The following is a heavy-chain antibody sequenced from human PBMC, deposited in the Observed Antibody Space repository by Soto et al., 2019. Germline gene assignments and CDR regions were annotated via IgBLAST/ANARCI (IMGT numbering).Heavy chain of an antibody. D-gene: IGHD3-3*01. Sequence: ASVKVPCKASGGTFSTYAISWVRQAPGQGLEWMGGIIPIFGTAKYAQKFQGRVTITADESTSTAYMELSSLRSEDTAVYYCAREIFGVIISGGRDAFDIWGQGTMVT. J-gene: IGHJ3*02. CDR1: GGTFSTYA. CDR3: AREIFGVIISGGRDAFDI. CDR2: IIPIFGTA. V-gene: IGHV1-69*13.